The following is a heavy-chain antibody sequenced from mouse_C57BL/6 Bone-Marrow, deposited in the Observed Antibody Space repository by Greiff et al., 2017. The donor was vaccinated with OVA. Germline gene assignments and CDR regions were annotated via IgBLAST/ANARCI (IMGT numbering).Heavy chain of an antibody. V-gene: IGHV2-6-1*01. J-gene: IGHJ4*01. CDR1: GFSLTSYG. D-gene: IGHD2-2*01. Sequence: VKLMESGPGLVAPSQSLSITCTVSGFSLTSYGVHWVRQPPGKGLEWLVVIWSDGSTTYNSALKSRLSISKDNSKSQVFLKMNSLQTDDTAMYYCARQTLLWFYAMDYWGQGTSVTVSS. CDR2: IWSDGST. CDR3: ARQTLLWFYAMDY.